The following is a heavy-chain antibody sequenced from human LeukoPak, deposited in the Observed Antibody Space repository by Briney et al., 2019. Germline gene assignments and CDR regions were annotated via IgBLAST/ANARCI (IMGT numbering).Heavy chain of an antibody. CDR3: ARAPLSGTYYTDAFDI. V-gene: IGHV4-34*01. CDR2: INHSGST. J-gene: IGHJ3*02. Sequence: PSETLSLTCAVYGGSFSGYYWSWIRQSPGKGLEWIGEINHSGSTNYNPSLKSRVIISVDTSKNQFSLKLGSVTAADTAVYFCARAPLSGTYYTDAFDIWGQGTMVTVSS. D-gene: IGHD1-26*01. CDR1: GGSFSGYY.